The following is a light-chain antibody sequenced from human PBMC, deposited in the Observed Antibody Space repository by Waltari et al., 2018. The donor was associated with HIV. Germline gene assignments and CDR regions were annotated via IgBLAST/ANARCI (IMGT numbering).Light chain of an antibody. CDR1: SSDVGGYTY. Sequence: QSALTQPASVSGSPGQAVNISCTGTSSDVGGYTYVSWYQQHPGKVHKFLIFQINNRASGVSSRFSGSKAGNTATLTISGLQAEDEADYYCSSFTSDATVLFGGGTKLTV. V-gene: IGLV2-14*03. CDR2: QIN. J-gene: IGLJ2*01. CDR3: SSFTSDATVL.